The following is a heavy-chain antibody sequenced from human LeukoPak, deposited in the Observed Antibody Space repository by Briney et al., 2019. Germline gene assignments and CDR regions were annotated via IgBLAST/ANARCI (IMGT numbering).Heavy chain of an antibody. CDR2: IYSGGST. CDR1: GFTVSSNY. CDR3: ARAQLGQGDYFDY. D-gene: IGHD7-27*01. J-gene: IGHJ4*02. V-gene: IGHV3-66*02. Sequence: GGSPRLSCAASGFTVSSNYMSWVRQAPGKGLEWVSVIYSGGSTYYADSVKGRFTISRDNSKNTLYLQMNSLRAEDTAVYYCARAQLGQGDYFDYWGQGTLVTVSS.